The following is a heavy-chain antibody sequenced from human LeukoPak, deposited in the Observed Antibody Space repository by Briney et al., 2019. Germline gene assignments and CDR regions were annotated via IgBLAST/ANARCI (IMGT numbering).Heavy chain of an antibody. D-gene: IGHD2-8*01. Sequence: PGGSLRLSCAASGFALSSHWMTWVRQVPGRGPEWVANVNRDGSATYYLDSVKGRFTISKDNAKNSLYLQMSSLRAEDTALYHCARNNAMDVWGQGTTVIVS. CDR2: VNRDGSAT. CDR1: GFALSSHW. CDR3: ARNNAMDV. V-gene: IGHV3-7*03. J-gene: IGHJ6*02.